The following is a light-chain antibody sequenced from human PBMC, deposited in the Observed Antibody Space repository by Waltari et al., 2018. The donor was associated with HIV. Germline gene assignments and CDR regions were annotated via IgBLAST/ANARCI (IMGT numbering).Light chain of an antibody. CDR3: QSADSSGTYWV. V-gene: IGLV3-25*03. CDR2: KDS. Sequence: SYELTQPPSVSVSPGQTARITCSGDALPKQYAYWYQQKPGQAPVLVLYKDSERPSGFPGRFSGASSGTTVTLTISGVQAEDEADYYCQSADSSGTYWVFGGGTKLTVL. J-gene: IGLJ3*02. CDR1: ALPKQY.